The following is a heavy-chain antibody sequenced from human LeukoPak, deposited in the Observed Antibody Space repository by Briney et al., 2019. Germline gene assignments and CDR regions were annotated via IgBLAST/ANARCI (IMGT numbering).Heavy chain of an antibody. V-gene: IGHV1-2*02. CDR1: GYTFTGYY. J-gene: IGHJ4*02. CDR3: ARDSPHEPSYSVDY. CDR2: INPNSGGT. D-gene: IGHD2-15*01. Sequence: GASVKVSCKASGYTFTGYYMHWVRQAPGQGLEWMGWINPNSGGTNYAQKFQGRVTMTRDTSISTAYMELSRLRSDDTAVYYCARDSPHEPSYSVDYWGQGTLVTVSS.